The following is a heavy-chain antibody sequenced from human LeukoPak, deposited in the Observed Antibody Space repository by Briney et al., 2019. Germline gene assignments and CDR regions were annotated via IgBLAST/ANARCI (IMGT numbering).Heavy chain of an antibody. D-gene: IGHD3-10*01. CDR1: GFTFSSYS. Sequence: GGSLRLSCAASGFTFSSYSMNWVRQAPGKGLEGVSSISSSSSYIYYADSVKGRFTISRDNAKNSLYLRMNSLRAEDTAVYYCARDRLWFGELFTNYYYGMDVWGQGTTVTVSS. CDR3: ARDRLWFGELFTNYYYGMDV. CDR2: ISSSSSYI. J-gene: IGHJ6*02. V-gene: IGHV3-21*01.